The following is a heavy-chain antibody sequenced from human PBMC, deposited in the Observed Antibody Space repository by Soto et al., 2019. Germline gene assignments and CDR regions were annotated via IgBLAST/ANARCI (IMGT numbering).Heavy chain of an antibody. Sequence: SETLSLTCTVSGGSISSGGYYWSRIRQHPGKGLEWIGYIYYSGSTYYNPSLKSRVTISVDTSKNQFSLKLSSVTAADTAVYYCARGLRYFDWLRPWHYFDYWGQGTLVTVSS. D-gene: IGHD3-9*01. V-gene: IGHV4-31*03. J-gene: IGHJ4*02. CDR2: IYYSGST. CDR1: GGSISSGGYY. CDR3: ARGLRYFDWLRPWHYFDY.